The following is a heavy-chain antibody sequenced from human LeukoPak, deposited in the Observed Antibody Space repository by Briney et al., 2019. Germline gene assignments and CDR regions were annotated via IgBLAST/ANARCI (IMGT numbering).Heavy chain of an antibody. CDR3: ARGTDTKPFWSGYWVDV. CDR2: ISYDESNK. D-gene: IGHD3-3*01. CDR1: GFTFSTSA. J-gene: IGHJ6*02. V-gene: IGHV3-30*03. Sequence: GGSLRLSCAASGFTFSTSAMHWVRQAPGKGLDWVAVISYDESNKYYADSVKRRFTISRDNSKNTLYLQMNSLRGEDTAMYYCARGTDTKPFWSGYWVDVWGQGTTVTVSS.